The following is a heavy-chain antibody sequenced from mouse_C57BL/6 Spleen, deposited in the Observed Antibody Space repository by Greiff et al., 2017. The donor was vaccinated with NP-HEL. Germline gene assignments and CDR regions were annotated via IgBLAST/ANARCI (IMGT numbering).Heavy chain of an antibody. CDR3: ASYDTTGEEDY. J-gene: IGHJ2*01. Sequence: EVKVVESGGGLVQPGGSLSLSCAASGFTFTDYYMSWVRQPPGKALEWLGFIRNKANGYTTEYSASVKGRFTISRDNSQSILYLQMNALRAEDSATYYCASYDTTGEEDYWGQGTTLTVSS. CDR1: GFTFTDYY. V-gene: IGHV7-3*01. D-gene: IGHD1-1*01. CDR2: IRNKANGYTT.